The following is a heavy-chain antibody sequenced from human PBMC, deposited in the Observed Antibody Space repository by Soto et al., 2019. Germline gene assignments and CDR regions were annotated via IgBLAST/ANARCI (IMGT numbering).Heavy chain of an antibody. CDR1: GYTFTDNG. CDR2: INVYTGNT. CDR3: ARAIGGSEYSYIRY. Sequence: QVQLVQSGGEVKKPGASVKVSCKASGYTFTDNGITWVRQAPGQGLEWMGWINVYTGNTDYAQELQGRVTMTTDTPTSTAYTELVGLTSDDTAVYYCARAIGGSEYSYIRYWGQGTLVTVSS. V-gene: IGHV1-18*01. D-gene: IGHD5-18*01. J-gene: IGHJ4*02.